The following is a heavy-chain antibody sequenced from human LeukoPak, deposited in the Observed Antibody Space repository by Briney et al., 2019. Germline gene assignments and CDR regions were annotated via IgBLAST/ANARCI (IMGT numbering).Heavy chain of an antibody. Sequence: ASVNISCKASGYTFNNYFMFWVRQAPGQGLEWMGTLNPRGDRTRVAQKVQGRVTITRDTTTTTVYMELSSLKSEDTAVYYCAREKFAAFYMDVWGKGTTVIVSS. CDR2: LNPRGDRT. V-gene: IGHV1-46*02. D-gene: IGHD2-15*01. CDR1: GYTFNNYF. J-gene: IGHJ6*03. CDR3: AREKFAAFYMDV.